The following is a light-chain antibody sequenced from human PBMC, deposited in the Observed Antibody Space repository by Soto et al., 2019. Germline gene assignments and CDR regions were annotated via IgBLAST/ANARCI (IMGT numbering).Light chain of an antibody. CDR3: SSYTSSSTPVV. Sequence: QSALTQPASVSGSAGQSITISCSGTMRDVGAYNLVSWYQQHPGTAPKLMIYEVSNRPSGVSNRFSGSKSGNTASLTISGLQAEDEADYYCSSYTSSSTPVVFGGGTKLTVL. J-gene: IGLJ2*01. CDR2: EVS. V-gene: IGLV2-14*01. CDR1: MRDVGAYNL.